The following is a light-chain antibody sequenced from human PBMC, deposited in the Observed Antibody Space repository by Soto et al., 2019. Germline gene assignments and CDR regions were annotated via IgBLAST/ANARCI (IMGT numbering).Light chain of an antibody. CDR3: VLYGGSGISV. Sequence: QTVVTQEPSFSVSPGGTVTLTCGLTSGSVSTSYYPSWYQQTPGQAPRTLIYSTNTRSSGVPDRFSGSILGNKAALTITGAQADDESDYYCVLYGGSGISVFGGGTKLTVL. J-gene: IGLJ3*02. CDR2: STN. CDR1: SGSVSTSYY. V-gene: IGLV8-61*01.